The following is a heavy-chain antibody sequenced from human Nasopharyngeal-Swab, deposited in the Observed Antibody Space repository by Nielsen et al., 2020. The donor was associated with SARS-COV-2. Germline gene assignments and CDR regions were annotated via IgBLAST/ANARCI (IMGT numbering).Heavy chain of an antibody. Sequence: GGSLRLSCAASGFTFSSYDMHWVRQATGKGLERISAIGTAGDTYYPGSVKGRFTISRENAKNSLYLQMNSLRAGDTAVYYCARASSGWRGYFDLWGRGTLVTASA. J-gene: IGHJ2*01. D-gene: IGHD6-19*01. CDR3: ARASSGWRGYFDL. V-gene: IGHV3-13*01. CDR2: IGTAGDT. CDR1: GFTFSSYD.